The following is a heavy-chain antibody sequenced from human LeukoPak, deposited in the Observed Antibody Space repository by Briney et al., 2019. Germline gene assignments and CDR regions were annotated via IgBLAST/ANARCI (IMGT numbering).Heavy chain of an antibody. CDR3: AKWSGFVYYDSSGYSNN. Sequence: GGSLRLSCAASGFSFSTYAMSWVRQAPGKGLEGVSGISGSGGSTYYADSVKGRFTISRDNSKNTLYLQMNSLRAEDTAVYYCAKWSGFVYYDSSGYSNNWGQGTLVTVSS. D-gene: IGHD3-22*01. V-gene: IGHV3-23*01. J-gene: IGHJ4*02. CDR1: GFSFSTYA. CDR2: ISGSGGST.